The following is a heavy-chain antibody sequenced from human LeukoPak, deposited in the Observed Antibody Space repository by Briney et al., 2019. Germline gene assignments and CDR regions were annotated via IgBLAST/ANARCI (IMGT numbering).Heavy chain of an antibody. CDR1: GFTFSIYT. J-gene: IGHJ4*02. CDR2: MSGYSTGT. Sequence: GGSLRLFCVASGFTFSIYTMTWVRQAPGEGLEWVSGMSGYSTGTYYADSVKGGFTISRDNPKNTLFLQMNSLRAEDTAVYYCAKKTSYCAGDCFPYYFDYWGRGTLVTVSS. V-gene: IGHV3-23*01. CDR3: AKKTSYCAGDCFPYYFDY. D-gene: IGHD2-21*02.